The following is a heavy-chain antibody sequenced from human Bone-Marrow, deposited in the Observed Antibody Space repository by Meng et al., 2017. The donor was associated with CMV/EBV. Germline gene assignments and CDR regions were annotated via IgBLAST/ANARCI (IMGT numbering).Heavy chain of an antibody. V-gene: IGHV3-21*01. CDR3: ARNGFGYYYDSSGYH. Sequence: GGSLRLSCAASGFTFSSYSMNWVRQAPGKGLEWVSSISSSSSYIYYADSVKGRFTISRDNSKNTLYLQMNSLRAEDTAVYYCARNGFGYYYDSSGYHWGQGTLVTVSS. CDR1: GFTFSSYS. CDR2: ISSSSSYI. D-gene: IGHD3-22*01. J-gene: IGHJ4*02.